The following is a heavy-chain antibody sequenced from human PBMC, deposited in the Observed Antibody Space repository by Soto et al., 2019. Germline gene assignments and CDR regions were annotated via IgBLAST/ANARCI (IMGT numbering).Heavy chain of an antibody. CDR3: ARRPMIVVYSWFDP. D-gene: IGHD3-22*01. V-gene: IGHV5-10-1*01. Sequence: PGESLKISCQGSGYSFTSYWISWVRQMPGKGLEWMGRIDPSDSYTNYSPSFQGHDTISADKSISTAYLQWSSLKASDTAMYYCARRPMIVVYSWFDPWGQGTLVTVSS. J-gene: IGHJ5*02. CDR1: GYSFTSYW. CDR2: IDPSDSYT.